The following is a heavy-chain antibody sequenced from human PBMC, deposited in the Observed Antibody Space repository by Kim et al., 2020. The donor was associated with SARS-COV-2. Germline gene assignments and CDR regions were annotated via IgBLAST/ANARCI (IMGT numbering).Heavy chain of an antibody. J-gene: IGHJ4*02. V-gene: IGHV3-48*02. Sequence: GGSLRLSCAASGFTFSSYSMNWVRQAPGKGLEWVSYISSSSSTIYYADSVKGRFTISRDNAKNSLYLQMNSLRDEDTAVYYCARVDCSGGSCYYRRYFDYWGQGTLVTVSS. CDR2: ISSSSSTI. D-gene: IGHD2-15*01. CDR3: ARVDCSGGSCYYRRYFDY. CDR1: GFTFSSYS.